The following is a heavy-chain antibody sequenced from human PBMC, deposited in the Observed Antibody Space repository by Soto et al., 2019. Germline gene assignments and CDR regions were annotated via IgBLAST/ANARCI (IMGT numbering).Heavy chain of an antibody. D-gene: IGHD3-3*01. J-gene: IGHJ6*02. CDR3: ASVSKDFWSGYRGYYGMDV. Sequence: ASETLSLTCAVYGGSFSGYYWSWIRQPPGKGLEWIGEINHSGSTNYNPSLKSRVTISVDTSKNQFSLKLSSVTTADTAVYYCASVSKDFWSGYRGYYGMDVWGQGTTVTVSS. CDR2: INHSGST. CDR1: GGSFSGYY. V-gene: IGHV4-34*01.